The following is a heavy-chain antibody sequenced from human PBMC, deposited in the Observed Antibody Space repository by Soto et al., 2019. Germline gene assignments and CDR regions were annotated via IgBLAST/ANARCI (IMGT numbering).Heavy chain of an antibody. Sequence: QVQLQESGPGLVKPSQTLSLTCTVSGGSISSGGYYWSWIRQRPGKGLEWIGYIYYSGSTYYNPPLKSRVTISVDTSKNQFSLKLSSVTAADTAVYYCARVKSRLELHDRHFDYWGQGTLVTVSS. CDR3: ARVKSRLELHDRHFDY. V-gene: IGHV4-31*03. CDR2: IYYSGST. CDR1: GGSISSGGYY. D-gene: IGHD1-7*01. J-gene: IGHJ4*02.